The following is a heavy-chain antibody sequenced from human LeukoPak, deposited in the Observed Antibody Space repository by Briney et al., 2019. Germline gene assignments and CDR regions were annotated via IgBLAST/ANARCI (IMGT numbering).Heavy chain of an antibody. V-gene: IGHV3-23*01. CDR3: AKGDLIVVVLAATGEDAFDI. D-gene: IGHD2-15*01. Sequence: GASLRLSCAASGFTFSSYAMSWVRQAPGKGLEWVSAISGSGGSTYYADSVKGRFTISRDNSKNTLYMEMNSLRAEDTAVYYCAKGDLIVVVLAATGEDAFDIWGQGTMVTVSS. CDR1: GFTFSSYA. CDR2: ISGSGGST. J-gene: IGHJ3*02.